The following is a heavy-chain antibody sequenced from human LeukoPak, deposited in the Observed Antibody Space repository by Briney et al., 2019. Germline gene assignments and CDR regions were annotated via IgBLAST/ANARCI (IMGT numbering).Heavy chain of an antibody. V-gene: IGHV1-46*01. CDR1: GYTFTSYC. CDR2: LNPSGGST. J-gene: IGHJ3*02. Sequence: EASVKVSCKASGYTFTSYCMHWVRQAPGQGLEWMGILNPSGGSTSYAQKFQGRVTMTRDMSTSTVYMELSSLRSEDTAVYYCATFDVVVVAAKMDAFDIWGQGTMVTVSS. CDR3: ATFDVVVVAAKMDAFDI. D-gene: IGHD2-15*01.